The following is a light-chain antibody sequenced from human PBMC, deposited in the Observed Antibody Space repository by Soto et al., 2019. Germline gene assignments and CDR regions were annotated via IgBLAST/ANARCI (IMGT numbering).Light chain of an antibody. J-gene: IGKJ3*01. Sequence: DIQMTQSPSSLSASVGDRVTITCQASQDISNYLNWYQQKPGKAPKLLIYDASNLETGVPSRFSGRGSGTDLTFAISSPQTEDIGTYYCQQYDNLPPFTFGPGTKVDIK. CDR2: DAS. V-gene: IGKV1-33*01. CDR1: QDISNY. CDR3: QQYDNLPPFT.